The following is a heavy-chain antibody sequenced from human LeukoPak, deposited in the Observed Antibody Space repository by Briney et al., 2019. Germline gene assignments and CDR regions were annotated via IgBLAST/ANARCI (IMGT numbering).Heavy chain of an antibody. J-gene: IGHJ4*02. D-gene: IGHD6-13*01. Sequence: ASVKLSCKCSGYSFTIGSACWSWLRQAPGKGREWCGSIYNGNKNYAKKYQGRVTMTTDTSTSTAYMELKSLRSDDTAVYYCARDRRGYSISWPFDYWGQGTLVTVSS. CDR2: IYNGNK. V-gene: IGHV1-18*01. CDR1: GYSFTIGS. CDR3: ARDRRGYSISWPFDY.